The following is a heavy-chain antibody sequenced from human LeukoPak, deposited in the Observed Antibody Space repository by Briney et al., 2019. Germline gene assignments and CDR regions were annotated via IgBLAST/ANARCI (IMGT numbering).Heavy chain of an antibody. D-gene: IGHD2-2*01. Sequence: QPGGSLRLSCAASGFTFSSYAMGWIRQAPGEVLEWVSAITGGGGSTYHAESMKGRFTIARDSSQNTLYLQMNSLRAEDTAVYYCAKGSTTSRPYYFDGWGQGTLVTVSS. CDR3: AKGSTTSRPYYFDG. J-gene: IGHJ4*02. CDR2: ITGGGGST. CDR1: GFTFSSYA. V-gene: IGHV3-23*01.